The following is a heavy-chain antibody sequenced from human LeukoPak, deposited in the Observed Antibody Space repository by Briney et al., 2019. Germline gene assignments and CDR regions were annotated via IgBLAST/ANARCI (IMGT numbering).Heavy chain of an antibody. CDR2: ISYDGSNK. CDR1: GFTFSSYA. J-gene: IGHJ4*02. V-gene: IGHV3-30-3*01. CDR3: ARPGGYNSYFDY. Sequence: PGRSLRLSCAASGFTFSSYAMHWVRQAPGKGLEWVAVISYDGSNKYYADSVKGRFTISRDNSKNTLYLQMNSLRAEDTAVYYCARPGGYNSYFDYWGQGTLVTVSS. D-gene: IGHD5-24*01.